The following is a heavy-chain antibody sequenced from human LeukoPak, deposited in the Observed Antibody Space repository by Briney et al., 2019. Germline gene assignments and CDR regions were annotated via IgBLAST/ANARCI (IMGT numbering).Heavy chain of an antibody. CDR2: ISYDGSHK. CDR3: ASDPNRLADNGGDYLDY. V-gene: IGHV3-30*19. J-gene: IGHJ4*02. Sequence: GGSLRLSCAASGFTFSSYSMHWVRQAPGKGLEWVAVISYDGSHKYYADSAKGRFTISRDNSKNTVYLQMSTLRPEDTAIFYCASDPNRLADNGGDYLDYWGQGTLVTVSS. CDR1: GFTFSSYS. D-gene: IGHD2-21*01.